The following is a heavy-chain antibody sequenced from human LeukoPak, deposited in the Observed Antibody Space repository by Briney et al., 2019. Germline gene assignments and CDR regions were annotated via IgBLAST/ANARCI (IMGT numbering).Heavy chain of an antibody. V-gene: IGHV4-34*01. CDR2: INHSGST. J-gene: IGHJ4*02. CDR1: GGSFSGYY. CDR3: ARGPRDRRDFYFDY. D-gene: IGHD3-10*01. Sequence: SETLSLTCAVYGGSFSGYYWSWIRQPPGKGLEWIGEINHSGSTNYNPSLKSRVTISVDTSKNQFSLKLSSVTAADTAVYYCARGPRDRRDFYFDYWGQGTLVTVSS.